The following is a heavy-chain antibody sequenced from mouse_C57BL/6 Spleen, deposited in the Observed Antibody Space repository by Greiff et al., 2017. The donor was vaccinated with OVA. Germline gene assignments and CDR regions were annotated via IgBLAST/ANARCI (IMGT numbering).Heavy chain of an antibody. CDR1: GYTFTDYY. CDR2: INPYNGGT. CDR3: ARGGKVVPYWYFDV. J-gene: IGHJ1*03. D-gene: IGHD1-1*01. Sequence: EVQLQQSGPVLVKPGASVKMSCKASGYTFTDYYMNWVKQSHGKSLEWIGVINPYNGGTSYNQKFKGKATLTVDKSSSTAYMELNSLTSEDSAVYYCARGGKVVPYWYFDVWGTGTTVTVSS. V-gene: IGHV1-19*01.